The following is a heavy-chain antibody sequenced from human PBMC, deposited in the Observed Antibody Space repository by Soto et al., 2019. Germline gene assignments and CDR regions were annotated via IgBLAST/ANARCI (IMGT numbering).Heavy chain of an antibody. Sequence: QVQLVLTGAEVKKPGASVKVSCKASGDTFTGYYMPCVRQAPAQGPEWMGWINPHSGGTPNGQQFQGRVTVTRDTSISTAYMELSSLRSDDTAVSYCARGGSSSLDCWGHGNLDTVSS. CDR3: ARGGSSSLDC. CDR2: INPHSGGT. V-gene: IGHV1-2*02. D-gene: IGHD6-6*01. CDR1: GDTFTGYY. J-gene: IGHJ4*01.